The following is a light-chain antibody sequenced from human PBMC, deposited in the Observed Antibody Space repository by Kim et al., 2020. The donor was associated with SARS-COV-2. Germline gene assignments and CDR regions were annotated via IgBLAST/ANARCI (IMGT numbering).Light chain of an antibody. V-gene: IGKV3-20*01. Sequence: APRLLIYGASSRATGTPDRFSGSGSGTDFTLTIRRLEPEDFAVYYCLQYGTSHPTFGQGTKLEI. CDR3: LQYGTSHPT. J-gene: IGKJ2*01. CDR2: GAS.